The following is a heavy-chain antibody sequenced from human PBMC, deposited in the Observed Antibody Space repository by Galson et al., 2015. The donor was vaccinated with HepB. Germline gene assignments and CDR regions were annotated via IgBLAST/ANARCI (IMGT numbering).Heavy chain of an antibody. D-gene: IGHD1-26*01. CDR2: INHSGST. J-gene: IGHJ4*02. Sequence: ETLSLTCAVYGGSFSGYYWSWIRQPPGKGLEWIGEINHSGSTNYNPPLKSRVTISVDTSKNQFSLKLSSVTAADTAVYYCARGRRGRSGNLSGLRFDYWGQGTLVTVSS. CDR3: ARGRRGRSGNLSGLRFDY. CDR1: GGSFSGYY. V-gene: IGHV4-34*01.